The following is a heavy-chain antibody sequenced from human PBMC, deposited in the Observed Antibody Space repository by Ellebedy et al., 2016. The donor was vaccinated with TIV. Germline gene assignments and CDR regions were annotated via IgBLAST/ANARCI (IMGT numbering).Heavy chain of an antibody. CDR1: GFTFSHYW. CDR3: ARLDAIIAVKSLDY. D-gene: IGHD6-19*01. CDR2: IKQDGSEK. Sequence: GGSLRLSCAASGFTFSHYWMSWVRQAPGKGLEWVANIKQDGSEKYYVDSVKGRFTISRDNAKNSLYLQMNSLRAEDTAVYYCARLDAIIAVKSLDYWGQGTLVTVSS. V-gene: IGHV3-7*03. J-gene: IGHJ4*02.